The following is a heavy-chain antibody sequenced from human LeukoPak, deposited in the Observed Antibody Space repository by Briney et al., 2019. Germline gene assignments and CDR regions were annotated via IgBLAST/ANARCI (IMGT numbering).Heavy chain of an antibody. CDR3: AGEIIAAAGTWLGWFDP. D-gene: IGHD6-13*01. CDR1: GGTFSSYA. J-gene: IGHJ5*02. CDR2: IIPIFGTA. V-gene: IGHV1-69*06. Sequence: GASVKVSCKASGGTFSSYAISWVRQAPGQGLEWMGGIIPIFGTANYAQKFQGRVTITADKSTRTAYMALSSLRSEDTAVYYCAGEIIAAAGTWLGWFDPWGQGTLVTVSS.